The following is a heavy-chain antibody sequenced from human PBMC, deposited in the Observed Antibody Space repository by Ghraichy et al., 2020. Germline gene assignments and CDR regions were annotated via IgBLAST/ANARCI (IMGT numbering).Heavy chain of an antibody. Sequence: SETLSLTCAVSGGSISSGGYSWSWIRQPPGKGLEWIGYIYYSGSTYYSPSLKSRVTISVDTSKNQFSLKLSSVTAADTAVYYCARGIFGVVPFDYWGQGTLVTVSS. J-gene: IGHJ4*02. V-gene: IGHV4-30-4*07. CDR2: IYYSGST. CDR1: GGSISSGGYS. CDR3: ARGIFGVVPFDY. D-gene: IGHD3-3*01.